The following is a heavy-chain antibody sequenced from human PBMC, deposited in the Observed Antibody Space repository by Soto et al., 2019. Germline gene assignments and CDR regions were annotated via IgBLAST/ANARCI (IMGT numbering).Heavy chain of an antibody. CDR3: ARGLTGYSYGVDY. CDR1: GFTFSSYE. CDR2: ISSSGNTI. D-gene: IGHD5-18*01. Sequence: GGSLRLSCAASGFTFSSYEMNWVRQSPGKGLEWVSYISSSGNTIYYADSVKGRFTISRDNAKNSLYLQMNSLRAEDTAVYYCARGLTGYSYGVDYWGQGTLVTVSS. V-gene: IGHV3-48*03. J-gene: IGHJ4*02.